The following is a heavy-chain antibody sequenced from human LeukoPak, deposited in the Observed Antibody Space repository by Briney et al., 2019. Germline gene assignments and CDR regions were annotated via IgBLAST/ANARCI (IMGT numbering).Heavy chain of an antibody. Sequence: ASVKVSCKTSGYPFTTYEINWVRQAAGQGLEWMGWVHPDTGYADYAQKFQGRVTMTSDTSTSTAYMELSSLRSEDTAVYYCASSTGGNTAMAPSGYWGQGTLVTVSS. V-gene: IGHV1-8*01. D-gene: IGHD5-18*01. CDR3: ASSTGGNTAMAPSGY. CDR2: VHPDTGYA. CDR1: GYPFTTYE. J-gene: IGHJ4*02.